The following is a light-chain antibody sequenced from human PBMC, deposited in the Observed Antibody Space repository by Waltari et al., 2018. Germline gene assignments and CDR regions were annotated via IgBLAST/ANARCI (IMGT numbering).Light chain of an antibody. CDR3: QKYDSAPFT. V-gene: IGKV1-27*01. CDR2: VAS. Sequence: EIQLTQSPSSLSASVEDRVTITCRASQDISNYLAWHQQKPGKGPKLLIYVASSLPSDFPSRFSGSGSGTDFTLTIHSLQPEDVATYYCQKYDSAPFTFGPGTKVDIK. J-gene: IGKJ3*01. CDR1: QDISNY.